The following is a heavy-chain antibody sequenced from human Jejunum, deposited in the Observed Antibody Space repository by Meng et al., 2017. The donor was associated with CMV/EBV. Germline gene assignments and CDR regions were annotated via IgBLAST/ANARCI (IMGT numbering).Heavy chain of an antibody. Sequence: GGSISSTNYYWGWIRQPPGKGLEWIGSIYYSGSTYYNPPLKSRVTISVDTSKNQFSLKLSSVTAADKAVYFCARVAVGATGLFDYWGQGTLVTVSS. D-gene: IGHD1-26*01. V-gene: IGHV4-39*07. CDR3: ARVAVGATGLFDY. CDR2: IYYSGST. J-gene: IGHJ4*02. CDR1: GGSISSTNYY.